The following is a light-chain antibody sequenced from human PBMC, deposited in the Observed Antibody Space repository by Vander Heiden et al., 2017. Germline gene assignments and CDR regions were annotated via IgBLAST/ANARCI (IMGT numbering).Light chain of an antibody. CDR1: PSVSSSY. Sequence: IVLTQSPGTLSLSPGERATLSCRVSPSVSSSYLAWYQQKPGQSPRLLIYGASSRATGIPDRFSGSGSGTDFTLTISRLEPEDFAVYYCQQDGSSPPTFGQGTKVEIK. CDR3: QQDGSSPPT. J-gene: IGKJ1*01. CDR2: GAS. V-gene: IGKV3-20*01.